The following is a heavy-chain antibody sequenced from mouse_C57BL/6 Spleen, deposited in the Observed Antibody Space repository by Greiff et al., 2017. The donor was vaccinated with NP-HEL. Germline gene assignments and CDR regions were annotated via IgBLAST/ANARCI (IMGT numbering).Heavy chain of an antibody. CDR3: ARNRYYFGSYYFDY. CDR1: GFTFSDFG. V-gene: IGHV5-17*01. J-gene: IGHJ2*01. CDR2: INSVSSTI. Sequence: LVESGGGLVKPGGSLKLSCAASGFTFSDFGMHWVRQAPEKGLEWVAYINSVSSTIYYADTVKGRFTISRDNAKNTLFLQMTSLRSEDTAMYYCARNRYYFGSYYFDYWGQGTTLTVSS. D-gene: IGHD1-1*01.